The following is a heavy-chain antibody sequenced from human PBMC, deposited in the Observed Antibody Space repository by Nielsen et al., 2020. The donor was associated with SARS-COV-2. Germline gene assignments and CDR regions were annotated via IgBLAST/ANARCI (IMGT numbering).Heavy chain of an antibody. CDR2: INHSGST. D-gene: IGHD3-10*01. V-gene: IGHV4-34*01. J-gene: IGHJ2*01. Sequence: PGKGLEWIGEINHSGSTNYNPSLKSRVTISVDTSKNQFSLKLSSVTAADTAVYYCARVMVRGVIRLWYFDLWGRGTLVTVSS. CDR3: ARVMVRGVIRLWYFDL.